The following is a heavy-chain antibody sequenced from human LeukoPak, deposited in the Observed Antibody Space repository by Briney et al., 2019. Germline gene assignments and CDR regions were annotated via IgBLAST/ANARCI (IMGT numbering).Heavy chain of an antibody. V-gene: IGHV4-59*01. J-gene: IGHJ6*03. CDR3: VRERAYYYYYYMDV. CDR1: GGSISSYY. Sequence: PSETLSLTCTVSGGSISSYYWSWIRQPPGKGLEWIGYIYYSGSTNYNPSLKSRVTISVDTSKNQFSLKLSSVTAADTAVYYCVRERAYYYYYYMDVWGKGTTVTASS. CDR2: IYYSGST.